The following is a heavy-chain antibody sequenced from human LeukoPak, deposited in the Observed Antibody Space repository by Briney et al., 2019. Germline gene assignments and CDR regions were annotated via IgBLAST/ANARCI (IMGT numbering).Heavy chain of an antibody. CDR2: IYHSGST. D-gene: IGHD3-3*01. V-gene: IGHV4-59*08. CDR3: ARHASDYDFWCGYYAKPPFDY. Sequence: SETLSLTCTVSGGSISSYYWSWIRQPPGKGLEWIGSIYHSGSTYYNPSLKSRVTISVDTSKNQFSLKLSSVTAADTAVYYCARHASDYDFWCGYYAKPPFDYWGQGTLVTVSS. CDR1: GGSISSYY. J-gene: IGHJ4*02.